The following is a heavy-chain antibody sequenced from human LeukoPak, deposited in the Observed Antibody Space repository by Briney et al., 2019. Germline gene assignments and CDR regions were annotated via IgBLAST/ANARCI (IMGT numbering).Heavy chain of an antibody. V-gene: IGHV4-4*02. D-gene: IGHD3-22*01. CDR2: IYHSGST. Sequence: SETLSLTCAVSGGSISSSNWWSWVRQPPGKGLEWIGEIYHSGSTNYNPSLKSRVTISVDKSKNQFSLKLSSVTAADTAVYYCARARDSSGYSPFDIWGQGTMVTVSS. CDR3: ARARDSSGYSPFDI. J-gene: IGHJ3*02. CDR1: GGSISSSNW.